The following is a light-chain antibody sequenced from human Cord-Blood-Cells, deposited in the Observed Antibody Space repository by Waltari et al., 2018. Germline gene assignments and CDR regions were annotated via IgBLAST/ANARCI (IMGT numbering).Light chain of an antibody. J-gene: IGKJ4*01. CDR2: DAS. Sequence: IVLTQSPATLSLSPGERATLSCRASKSVSSYLAWYQQKPGQAPRLLIYDASNRATGIPARFSGSGSGTDFTLTISSLEPEDFAVYYCQQRSNWLTFGGGTKVEIK. CDR1: KSVSSY. CDR3: QQRSNWLT. V-gene: IGKV3-11*01.